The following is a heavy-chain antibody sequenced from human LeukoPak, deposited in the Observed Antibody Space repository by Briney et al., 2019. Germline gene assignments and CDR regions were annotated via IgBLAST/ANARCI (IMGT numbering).Heavy chain of an antibody. CDR3: ARDKAEYRSSSGDY. V-gene: IGHV1-69*01. CDR2: IVPIFGTA. Sequence: SVKVSCKASGGTFSSYAISWVRQAPGQGLEWMGGIVPIFGTANYAQKFQGRVTITADESTSTAYMELSSLRSEDTAVYYCARDKAEYRSSSGDYWGQGTLVTVSS. J-gene: IGHJ4*02. CDR1: GGTFSSYA. D-gene: IGHD6-6*01.